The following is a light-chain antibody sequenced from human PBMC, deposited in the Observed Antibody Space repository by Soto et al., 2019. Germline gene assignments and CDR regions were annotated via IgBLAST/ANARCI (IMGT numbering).Light chain of an antibody. CDR2: YVD. V-gene: IGLV2-14*03. J-gene: IGLJ1*01. Sequence: QSALAQPASVSGSPGQSIPISCTGTSRDVGAYDYVSWYLQYPDKAPQLLIYYVDHRPSGVSSRFSGSKSGNTASLTISGLKAEDEGDYYCCSYADGSIYFFGTGTKVTVL. CDR1: SRDVGAYDY. CDR3: CSYADGSIYF.